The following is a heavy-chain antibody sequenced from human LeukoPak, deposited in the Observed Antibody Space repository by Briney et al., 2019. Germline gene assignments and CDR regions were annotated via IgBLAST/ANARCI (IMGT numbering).Heavy chain of an antibody. V-gene: IGHV3-7*01. Sequence: PGGSLRLSCAASGFTFSSYWMSWVRQAPGKGLEWVANIKQDGSEKYYVDSVKGRFTISRDNAKNSLYPQMNSLRAEDTAVYYCAREGKWLAREPFDYWGQGTLVTVSS. CDR3: AREGKWLAREPFDY. J-gene: IGHJ4*02. CDR1: GFTFSSYW. D-gene: IGHD6-19*01. CDR2: IKQDGSEK.